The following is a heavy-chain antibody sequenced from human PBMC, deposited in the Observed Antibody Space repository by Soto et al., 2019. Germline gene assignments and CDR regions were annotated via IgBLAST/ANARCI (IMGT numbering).Heavy chain of an antibody. CDR3: ASRPYNWNATHWFDP. CDR1: GGTFSSYA. V-gene: IGHV1-69*13. Sequence: GASVKVSCKASGGTFSSYAISWVRQAPGQGLEWMGGIIPIFGTANYAQKFQGRVTITADESTSTAYMELSSLRSEDTAVYYCASRPYNWNATHWFDPWGQGTLVTVSS. CDR2: IIPIFGTA. J-gene: IGHJ5*02. D-gene: IGHD1-20*01.